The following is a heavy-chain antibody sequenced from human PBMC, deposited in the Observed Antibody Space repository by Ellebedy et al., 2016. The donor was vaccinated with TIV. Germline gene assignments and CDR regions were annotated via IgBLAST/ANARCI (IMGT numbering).Heavy chain of an antibody. Sequence: GGSLRLSXAASGFTFDDDAMHWVRQAPGKGLEWVSSISWNNDNIAYAESMKGRFTISRDNAKRSLFLQMNSLRPDDTAMYYCAKGKSVQFGEFSYGLYCFDLWGQGTLVTVSS. CDR2: ISWNNDNI. D-gene: IGHD3-10*01. CDR3: AKGKSVQFGEFSYGLYCFDL. CDR1: GFTFDDDA. V-gene: IGHV3-9*01. J-gene: IGHJ4*02.